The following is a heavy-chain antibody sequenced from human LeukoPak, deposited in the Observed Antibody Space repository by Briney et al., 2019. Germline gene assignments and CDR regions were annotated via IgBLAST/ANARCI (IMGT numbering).Heavy chain of an antibody. V-gene: IGHV3-7*03. CDR3: ARAPYCIGGSCHFDY. CDR1: GFTFSSYW. CDR2: IKQDGSEK. Sequence: AGGSLRLSYAASGFTFSSYWMSWVRQAPGKGLEWLANIKQDGSEKNYVDSVKGRFTISRDNAKNSLYLQMNSLRAKDTDVYYCARAPYCIGGSCHFDYWGQGTLVTVSS. D-gene: IGHD2-15*01. J-gene: IGHJ4*02.